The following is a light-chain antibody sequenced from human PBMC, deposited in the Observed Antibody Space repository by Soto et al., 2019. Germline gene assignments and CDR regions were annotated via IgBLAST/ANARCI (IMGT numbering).Light chain of an antibody. J-gene: IGKJ4*01. CDR2: AAS. CDR3: QQANTFPPT. Sequence: DIQMTQSPSSVSASVGARVNITFRASQGVSSWLAWYQQKPGKAPKFLIYAASTLESGVPSSFAGYGYGTELTLIISNLQPEDFGTHYCQQANTFPPTFGGGTKVEI. CDR1: QGVSSW. V-gene: IGKV1-12*01.